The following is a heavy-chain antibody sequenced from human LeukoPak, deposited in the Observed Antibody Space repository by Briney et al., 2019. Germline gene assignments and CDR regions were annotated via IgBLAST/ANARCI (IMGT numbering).Heavy chain of an antibody. CDR1: GGSISSSSYY. CDR2: IFYSGST. CDR3: ARVTPTRYSGDYGWFDP. D-gene: IGHD4-17*01. Sequence: SETLSLTCTVSGGSISSSSYYWDWIRQPPGKGLEWIGSIFYSGSTYYNPSHKSRVTISVDTSKNQFSLKLNSVTAADTAVYYCARVTPTRYSGDYGWFDPWGQGTLVTVSS. V-gene: IGHV4-39*07. J-gene: IGHJ5*02.